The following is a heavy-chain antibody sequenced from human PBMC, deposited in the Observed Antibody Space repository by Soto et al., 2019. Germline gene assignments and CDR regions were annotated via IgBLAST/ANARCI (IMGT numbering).Heavy chain of an antibody. D-gene: IGHD2-21*02. V-gene: IGHV5-51*01. CDR1: GYTFTSYW. CDR2: IYPGDSDT. Sequence: EVQLVQSGAEVKKPGESLKISCKGSGYTFTSYWIGWARQMPGKGLEWMGIIYPGDSDTRYSPSFQGQVTISADKSISTAYLQWSSLKASDTVIYYCARRVGDAFWYFNLWGRGTLVTVSS. CDR3: ARRVGDAFWYFNL. J-gene: IGHJ2*01.